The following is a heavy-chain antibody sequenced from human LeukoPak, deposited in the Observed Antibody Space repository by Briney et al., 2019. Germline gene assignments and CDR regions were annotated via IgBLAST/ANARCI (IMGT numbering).Heavy chain of an antibody. J-gene: IGHJ4*02. CDR3: ASPSRYCSGGSCYSFDY. D-gene: IGHD2-15*01. CDR1: GYSFTSYW. CDR2: IYPGDSDT. Sequence: GESLKISCKGSGYSFTSYWIGWVRQMPGKGLEWMGIIYPGDSDTRYSPSFQGQVTISADKSISTAYLQWSSLKASDTAMYYCASPSRYCSGGSCYSFDYWGQGTLVTVSS. V-gene: IGHV5-51*01.